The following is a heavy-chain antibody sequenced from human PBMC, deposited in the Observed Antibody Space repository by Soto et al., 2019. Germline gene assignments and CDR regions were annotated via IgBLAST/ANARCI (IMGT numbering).Heavy chain of an antibody. J-gene: IGHJ6*02. CDR3: ARDFVDIVVVPAAMRYYYGMDV. D-gene: IGHD2-2*03. CDR2: IIPIFGTA. Sequence: SVKVSCKHSGGTFSSYAISWVRQAPGQRLEWMGGIIPIFGTANYAQKFQGRVTITADESTSTAYMELSSLRSEDTAVYYCARDFVDIVVVPAAMRYYYGMDVWGQGTTVTVSS. V-gene: IGHV1-69*13. CDR1: GGTFSSYA.